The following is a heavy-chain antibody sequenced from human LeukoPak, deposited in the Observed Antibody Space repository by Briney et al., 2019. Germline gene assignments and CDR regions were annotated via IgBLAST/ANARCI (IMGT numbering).Heavy chain of an antibody. Sequence: GGSLRLSCAASGFTFSSYVLHWVRQAPGKGLEWVAIISYDGSNEYYADSVKGRFTISRDNAKNSLYLQMNSLRAEDTAVYYCARDPPTFDYWGQGTLVTVSS. CDR2: ISYDGSNE. V-gene: IGHV3-30*04. CDR1: GFTFSSYV. CDR3: ARDPPTFDY. J-gene: IGHJ4*02. D-gene: IGHD3-10*01.